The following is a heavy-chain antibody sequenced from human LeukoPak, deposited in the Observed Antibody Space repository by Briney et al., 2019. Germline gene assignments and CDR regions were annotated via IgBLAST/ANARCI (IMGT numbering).Heavy chain of an antibody. V-gene: IGHV4-39*07. J-gene: IGHJ5*01. CDR2: IYYSGST. Sequence: VKPSETLSLTCTVSGGSISSSSYYWGWIRQPPGKGLEWIGSIYYSGSTYYNPSLKSRVTISVDTSKNQFSLKLSSVTAADTAVYYCARRGSSSNWFDSWGQGTLVTVSS. CDR1: GGSISSSSYY. CDR3: ARRGSSSNWFDS. D-gene: IGHD3-16*01.